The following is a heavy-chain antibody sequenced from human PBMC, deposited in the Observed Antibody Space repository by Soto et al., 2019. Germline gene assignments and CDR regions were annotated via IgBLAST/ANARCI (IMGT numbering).Heavy chain of an antibody. D-gene: IGHD4-17*01. J-gene: IGHJ5*02. CDR1: GYTFTSYY. CDR2: INPSGGST. CDR3: ARDVYGDYGCWFDP. Sequence: QVQLVQSGAEVKKPGASVKVSCKAAGYTFTSYYMHSVRQAPGQGLEWMGIINPSGGSTSYAQKFQGRVTMTRDTSRSTVYMELSSLRSEDTAVYYCARDVYGDYGCWFDPWGQGTLVTVSS. V-gene: IGHV1-46*01.